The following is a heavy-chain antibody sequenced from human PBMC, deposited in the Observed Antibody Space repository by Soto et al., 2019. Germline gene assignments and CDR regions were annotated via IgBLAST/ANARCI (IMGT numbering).Heavy chain of an antibody. CDR1: AFTFGDYA. D-gene: IGHD3-16*01. V-gene: IGHV3-49*04. J-gene: IGHJ4*02. CDR2: IRRNAYGGTT. CDR3: TRASSLDFDF. Sequence: GWSLRLACTTSAFTFGDYALRWVRQAPGKRLEWVGFIRRNAYGGTTDYAASVKGRFTISRDDSKSIAYLQMNSLRTEDTALYYCTRASSLDFDFWGQGTLVTVSS.